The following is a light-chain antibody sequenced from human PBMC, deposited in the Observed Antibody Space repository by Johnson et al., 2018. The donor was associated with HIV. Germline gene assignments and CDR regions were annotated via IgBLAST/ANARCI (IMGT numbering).Light chain of an antibody. V-gene: IGLV1-51*02. CDR2: EDN. Sequence: QSILTQPPSVSAAPGQTVNISCSGNVSNIESYFVSWYQQLPGAAPTLLIYEDNKRPSGIPDRFSGSKSGATATLGITGLQTGDEADYYCVIWDASLSPLYVFGTGTTITVL. J-gene: IGLJ1*01. CDR1: VSNIESYF. CDR3: VIWDASLSPLYV.